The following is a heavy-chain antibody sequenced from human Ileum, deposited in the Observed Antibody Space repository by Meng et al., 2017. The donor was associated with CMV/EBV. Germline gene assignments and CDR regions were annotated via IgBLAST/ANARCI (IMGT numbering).Heavy chain of an antibody. CDR3: ARNARGSGY. Sequence: GESLKISCETSGFIFSSYSMNWVRQVPGKGLEWVASISSGSRDIYYRDSVKGRFTISRDNANNSLYLEMSSLRAEDTAVYYCARNARGSGYWGQGTLVTVSS. D-gene: IGHD3-10*01. CDR1: GFIFSSYS. CDR2: ISSGSRDI. J-gene: IGHJ4*02. V-gene: IGHV3-21*01.